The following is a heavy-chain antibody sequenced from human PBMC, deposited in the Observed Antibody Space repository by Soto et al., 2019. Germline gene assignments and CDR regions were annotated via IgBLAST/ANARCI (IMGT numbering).Heavy chain of an antibody. V-gene: IGHV1-46*01. J-gene: IGHJ5*02. CDR2: IEPSGGKT. CDR1: GYTFTRDQ. Sequence: ASVKVSCKASGYTFTRDQIHWVRQAPGQGLEWMGMIEPSGGKTNYAQKFQGRVTMTGDTSTSTVYMALSSLRSEDTAIYFCGRVMRSLLSIPALDTWGQGTLVTVSS. D-gene: IGHD2-21*01. CDR3: GRVMRSLLSIPALDT.